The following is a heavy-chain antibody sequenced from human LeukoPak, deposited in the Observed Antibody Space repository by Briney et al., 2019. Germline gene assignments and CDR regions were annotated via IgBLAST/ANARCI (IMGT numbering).Heavy chain of an antibody. D-gene: IGHD6-19*01. Sequence: GGSLRLSCAASGFTLSSYWMSWVRQAPGKGLEWVANIKQDGSEKYYVDSVKGRFTISRDNAKNSLYLQMNSLRAEDTAVYYCARRRRYSSGWYLDYWGQGTLVTVSS. V-gene: IGHV3-7*03. J-gene: IGHJ4*02. CDR1: GFTLSSYW. CDR3: ARRRRYSSGWYLDY. CDR2: IKQDGSEK.